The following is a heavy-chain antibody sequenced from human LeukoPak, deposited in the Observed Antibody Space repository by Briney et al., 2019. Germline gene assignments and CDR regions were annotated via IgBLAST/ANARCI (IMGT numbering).Heavy chain of an antibody. CDR3: ARGNTLDV. CDR2: IKQEGSES. D-gene: IGHD2/OR15-2a*01. CDR1: GFTFSSYW. J-gene: IGHJ6*02. Sequence: GGSLRLSCAASGFTFSSYWMSWVRQAPGKGLEWVASIKQEGSESSYVDSVRGRFTISRDNGRNSVYLQMNSLRTEDTAMYYCARGNTLDVWGQGTTVTVSS. V-gene: IGHV3-7*01.